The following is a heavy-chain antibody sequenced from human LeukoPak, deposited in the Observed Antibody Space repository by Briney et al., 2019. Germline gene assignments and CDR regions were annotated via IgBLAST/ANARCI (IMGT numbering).Heavy chain of an antibody. CDR1: GFTFSSYA. Sequence: PGGSLRLSCAASGFTFSSYAMHWVRQAPGKGLEWVAVISYDGSNKYYADSVKGRFTISRDNSKNTLYLQMNSLRAEDTAVYYCAKGSVLRFLEWLPNRSYYFDYWGQGTLVTVSS. CDR2: ISYDGSNK. V-gene: IGHV3-30-3*01. CDR3: AKGSVLRFLEWLPNRSYYFDY. D-gene: IGHD3-3*01. J-gene: IGHJ4*02.